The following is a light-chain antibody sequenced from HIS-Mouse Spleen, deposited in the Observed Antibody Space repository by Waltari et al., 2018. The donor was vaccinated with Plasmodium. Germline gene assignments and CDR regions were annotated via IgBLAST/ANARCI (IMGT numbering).Light chain of an antibody. CDR3: QQYGSSYT. CDR1: QSVNSSY. J-gene: IGKJ2*01. V-gene: IGKV3-20*01. Sequence: EIVLTQSPGTLSLSPGERATLSCRASQSVNSSYLAWYQQKPGRAPRLLIYGASSRATGIPDRFSGSGSGTDLTLTISRLEPEDFAVYYCQQYGSSYTFGQGTRLDIK. CDR2: GAS.